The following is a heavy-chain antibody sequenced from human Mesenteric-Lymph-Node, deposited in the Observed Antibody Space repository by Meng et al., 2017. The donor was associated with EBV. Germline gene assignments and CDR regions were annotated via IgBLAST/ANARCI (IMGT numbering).Heavy chain of an antibody. CDR3: ARGRRGVQYFDF. V-gene: IGHV4-61*01. CDR1: GGSVTSGSYY. CDR2: IHYSGST. Sequence: QGQRQGSGPGLVKPSETLSLTCTVSGGSVTSGSYYWNWIRQPPGKRLEWIGYIHYSGSTNYNPSLKSQITISVDTSKNQLSLRVSHVTAADTAVYYCARGRRGVQYFDFWGQGALVTVSS. J-gene: IGHJ4*02. D-gene: IGHD1-1*01.